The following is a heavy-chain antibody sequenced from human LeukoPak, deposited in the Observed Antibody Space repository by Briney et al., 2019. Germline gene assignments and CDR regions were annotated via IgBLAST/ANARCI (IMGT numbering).Heavy chain of an antibody. D-gene: IGHD4-11*01. CDR1: GGSFSGYY. Sequence: SETLSLTCAVYGGSFSGYYWSWIRQPPGKGLEWIGEINHSGSTNYNPSLKSRVTISVDTSKNQFSLKLSSVTAADTAVYYCARVPYSNYGFDYWDQGTLVTVSS. CDR2: INHSGST. V-gene: IGHV4-34*01. J-gene: IGHJ4*02. CDR3: ARVPYSNYGFDY.